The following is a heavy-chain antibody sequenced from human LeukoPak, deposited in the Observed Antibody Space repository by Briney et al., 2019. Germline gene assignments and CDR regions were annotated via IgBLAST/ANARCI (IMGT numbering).Heavy chain of an antibody. V-gene: IGHV4-34*01. J-gene: IGHJ6*03. CDR2: INHSGST. D-gene: IGHD6-6*01. CDR3: ARLIRQLVPCYYYYMDV. CDR1: GGSFSGYY. Sequence: PSETLSLTCAVYGGSFSGYYWSWIRQPPGKGLEWIGEINHSGSTNYNPSLKSRVTISVDTSKNQFSLKLSSVTAADTAVYYCARLIRQLVPCYYYYMDVWGKGTTVTVSS.